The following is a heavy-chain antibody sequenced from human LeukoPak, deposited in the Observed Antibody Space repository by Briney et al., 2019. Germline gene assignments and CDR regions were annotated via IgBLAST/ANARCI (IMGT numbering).Heavy chain of an antibody. CDR3: ARNKYYYDSSGYSGFDY. V-gene: IGHV4-59*01. J-gene: IGHJ4*02. D-gene: IGHD3-22*01. Sequence: PSETLSLTCTVSGGSISSYYWSWIRQPPGKGLEWIGYIYYSGSTNYNPSLKSRVTISVDTSKNQFSLKLSSVTAADTAVYYCARNKYYYDSSGYSGFDYWGQGTLVTVSS. CDR1: GGSISSYY. CDR2: IYYSGST.